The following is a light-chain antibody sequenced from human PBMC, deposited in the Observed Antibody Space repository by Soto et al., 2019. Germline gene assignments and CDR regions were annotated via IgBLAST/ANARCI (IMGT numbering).Light chain of an antibody. CDR1: QGISNY. Sequence: DIQMTQSPSSLSASVGDRVTITCRASQGISNYLAWYQQKPGKVPKLLIYAASTLKSGVPSRFSGSGSGTDFTLPISSLQPEYVATYYCQNYNRAPPFTFGRGTKVDIK. CDR2: AAS. J-gene: IGKJ3*01. CDR3: QNYNRAPPFT. V-gene: IGKV1-27*01.